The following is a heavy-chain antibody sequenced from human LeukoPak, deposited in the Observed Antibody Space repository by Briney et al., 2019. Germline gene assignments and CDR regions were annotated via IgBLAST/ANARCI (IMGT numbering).Heavy chain of an antibody. CDR3: VYSSSWYYFDY. J-gene: IGHJ4*02. CDR1: GFTFSSYS. D-gene: IGHD6-13*01. V-gene: IGHV3-21*01. CDR2: ISSSSYI. Sequence: GGSLRLSCAASGFTFSSYSMNWVRQAPGKGLEWVSSISSSSYIYYADSVKGRFTISRDNAKNSLYLQMNSLRAEDTAVYYCVYSSSWYYFDYWGQGTLVTASS.